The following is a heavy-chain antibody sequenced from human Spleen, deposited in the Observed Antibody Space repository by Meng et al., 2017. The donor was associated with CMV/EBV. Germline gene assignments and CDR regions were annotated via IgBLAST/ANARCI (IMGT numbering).Heavy chain of an antibody. D-gene: IGHD3-3*01. CDR1: GFTFGPYT. V-gene: IGHV3-48*04. J-gene: IGHJ3*01. CDR2: INGGGRSI. Sequence: GESLKISCAASGFTFGPYTMTWVRQAPGKGLQWVSYINGGGRSIYYADSVKGRFSTSRDNAKMSLFLQVNSLRAEDTAVYYCARTIFGVAISAFDVWGQGTMVTVSS. CDR3: ARTIFGVAISAFDV.